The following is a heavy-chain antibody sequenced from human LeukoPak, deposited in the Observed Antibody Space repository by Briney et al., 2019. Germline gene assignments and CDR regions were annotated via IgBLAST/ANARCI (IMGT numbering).Heavy chain of an antibody. Sequence: PSETLSLTCAVYGGSFSGYYWTWIRQPPGKGLEWIGEINHSGSTNYNPSLKSRVTISVDTSKNQFSLKLSSVTAADTAVYYCAAYVRGYYYDSSGYYCYWGQGTLVTVSS. CDR2: INHSGST. J-gene: IGHJ4*02. V-gene: IGHV4-34*01. CDR1: GGSFSGYY. D-gene: IGHD3-22*01. CDR3: AAYVRGYYYDSSGYYCY.